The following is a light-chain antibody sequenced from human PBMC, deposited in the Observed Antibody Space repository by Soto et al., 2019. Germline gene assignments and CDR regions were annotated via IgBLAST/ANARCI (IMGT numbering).Light chain of an antibody. CDR3: QQYNNWPLYT. Sequence: EIVMTQSPGTLSVSPGERATLSCRASQGVGSNLAWYQQRPGQAPRLLIYAASTRATDIPARFTGRRSGTEFTLPISSLQSEDFAVYFCQQYNNWPLYTFGQGTKLEI. CDR1: QGVGSN. CDR2: AAS. J-gene: IGKJ2*01. V-gene: IGKV3-15*01.